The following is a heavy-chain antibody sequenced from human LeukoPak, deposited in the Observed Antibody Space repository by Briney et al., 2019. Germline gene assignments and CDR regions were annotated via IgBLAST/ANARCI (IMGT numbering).Heavy chain of an antibody. Sequence: SQTLSLTCTVSGGSISSGGYYWSWIRQHPGKGLEWIGYIYYSGSTYYNPSLKSRVTISVDTSKNQFSLKLSSVTAADTAVYYCARVNYDSSGYWPEDAFDIWGQGTMVTVSS. CDR1: GGSISSGGYY. D-gene: IGHD3-22*01. J-gene: IGHJ3*02. V-gene: IGHV4-31*03. CDR2: IYYSGST. CDR3: ARVNYDSSGYWPEDAFDI.